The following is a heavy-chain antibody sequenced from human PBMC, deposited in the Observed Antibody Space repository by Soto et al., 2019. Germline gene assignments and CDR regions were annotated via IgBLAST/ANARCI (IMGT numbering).Heavy chain of an antibody. CDR3: AGYYYDSSGYNAFDI. Sequence: GESLKISCKGSGYSFTSYWIGWVRQMPGKGLEWMGIIYPGDSDTRYSPSFQGQVTISADKSISTAYLQWSSLKASDTAMYYCAGYYYDSSGYNAFDIWGQGTMVTVSS. J-gene: IGHJ3*02. D-gene: IGHD3-22*01. CDR1: GYSFTSYW. CDR2: IYPGDSDT. V-gene: IGHV5-51*01.